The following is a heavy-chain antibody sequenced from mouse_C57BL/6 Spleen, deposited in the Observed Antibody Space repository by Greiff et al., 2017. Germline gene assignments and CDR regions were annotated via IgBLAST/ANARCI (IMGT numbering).Heavy chain of an antibody. CDR1: GYTFTSYG. Sequence: VTLMESGAELARPGASVKLSCKASGYTFTSYGISWVKQRTGQGLEWIGEIYPRSGNTYYNETFKGKATLTADKSSSTAYMELRSLTSEDSAVYFCARRGGDYWGQGNTLTVSS. V-gene: IGHV1-81*01. CDR2: IYPRSGNT. J-gene: IGHJ2*01. CDR3: ARRGGDY.